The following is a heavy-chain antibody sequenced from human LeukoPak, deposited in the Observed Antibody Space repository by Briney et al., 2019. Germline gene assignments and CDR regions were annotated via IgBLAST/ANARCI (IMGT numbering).Heavy chain of an antibody. CDR1: VASISSSTDY. CDR2: IYYSGST. V-gene: IGHV4-39*01. Sequence: SEPLSLTCTVSVASISSSTDYWGWIRQPPGKGLEWIANIYYSGSTYYNPSLKSRVTISVDTSKNQFSLKLSSVTAADTAVYYCAGLIRPGWFDPWGQGTLVTVSS. CDR3: AGLIRPGWFDP. J-gene: IGHJ5*02. D-gene: IGHD1-14*01.